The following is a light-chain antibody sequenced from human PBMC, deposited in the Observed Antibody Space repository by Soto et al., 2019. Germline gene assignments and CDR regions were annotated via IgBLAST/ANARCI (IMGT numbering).Light chain of an antibody. Sequence: QSALTQPASVSGSPGQSITISCTGTSTDVGGYNFVSWYQQSPGKAPKLIIYDVIKRPSGVPDRFSGSKSGNTASLTVSGLQAEDEADYYCTSFAGMNNFVVFGGGTKLTVL. CDR3: TSFAGMNNFVV. CDR2: DVI. V-gene: IGLV2-8*01. CDR1: STDVGGYNF. J-gene: IGLJ2*01.